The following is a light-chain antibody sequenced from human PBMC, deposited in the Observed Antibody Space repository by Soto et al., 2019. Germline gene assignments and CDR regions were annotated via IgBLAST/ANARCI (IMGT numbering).Light chain of an antibody. J-gene: IGKJ1*01. CDR2: GAS. CDR3: QQYTYSPWT. CDR1: QSVSSGY. Sequence: EVVLTQSPGTLSLSPGERATLSCRASQSVSSGYLGWYQQKPGQAPRLLIYGASSRATGIPARFSGSGSGTDFTLTISRPEPEDFAVYCCQQYTYSPWTFGQGTKVEIK. V-gene: IGKV3-20*01.